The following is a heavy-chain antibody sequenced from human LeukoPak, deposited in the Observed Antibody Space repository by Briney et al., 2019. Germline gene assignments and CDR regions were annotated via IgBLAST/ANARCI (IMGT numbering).Heavy chain of an antibody. Sequence: PGGSLRLSCAASGFTFSSYGMHWVRQAPGKGLEWVAVISYDGSNKYYADSVKGRFTISRDNSKNTLYLQMNSLRAEDTAVYYCAREKASGWYPIDYWGQGTLVTVSS. V-gene: IGHV3-30*03. CDR3: AREKASGWYPIDY. CDR1: GFTFSSYG. CDR2: ISYDGSNK. J-gene: IGHJ4*02. D-gene: IGHD6-19*01.